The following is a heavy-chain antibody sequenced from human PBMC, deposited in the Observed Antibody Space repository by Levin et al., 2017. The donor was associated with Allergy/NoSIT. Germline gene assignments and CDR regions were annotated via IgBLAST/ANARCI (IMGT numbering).Heavy chain of an antibody. V-gene: IGHV3-23*01. Sequence: GESLKISCAASGFTFSSYAMSWVRQAPGKGLEWVSAISGSGGSTYYADSVKGRFTISRDNSKNTLYLQMNSLRAEDTAVYYCAKDRRTRYSSSWDYWGQGTLVTVSS. D-gene: IGHD6-13*01. CDR3: AKDRRTRYSSSWDY. J-gene: IGHJ4*02. CDR2: ISGSGGST. CDR1: GFTFSSYA.